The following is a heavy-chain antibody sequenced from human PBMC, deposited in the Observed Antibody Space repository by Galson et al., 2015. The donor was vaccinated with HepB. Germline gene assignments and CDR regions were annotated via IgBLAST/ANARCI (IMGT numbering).Heavy chain of an antibody. D-gene: IGHD3-3*01. CDR2: ISGSGGST. J-gene: IGHJ4*02. V-gene: IGHV3-23*01. CDR1: GFTFSSYA. Sequence: SLRLSCAASGFTFSSYAMSWVRQAPGKGLEWVSAISGSGGSTYYADSVKGRFTISRDNSKNTLYLQMNSLRAEDTAVYYCAYDFWSGYYTSVSPLVDYWGQGTLVTVSS. CDR3: AYDFWSGYYTSVSPLVDY.